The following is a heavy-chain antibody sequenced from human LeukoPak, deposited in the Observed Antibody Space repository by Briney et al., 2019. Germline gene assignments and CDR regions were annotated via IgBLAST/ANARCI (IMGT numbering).Heavy chain of an antibody. CDR2: INHSGST. J-gene: IGHJ3*02. V-gene: IGHV4-34*01. Sequence: KPSETLSLTCAVYGGSFSGYYWSWIRQPPGKGLEWIGEINHSGSTNYNPSLKSRVTISVDRSKNQFSLKLSSVTAADTAVYYCARRAPPAYDFWSGPYAFDIWGQGTMVTVSS. CDR1: GGSFSGYY. D-gene: IGHD3-3*01. CDR3: ARRAPPAYDFWSGPYAFDI.